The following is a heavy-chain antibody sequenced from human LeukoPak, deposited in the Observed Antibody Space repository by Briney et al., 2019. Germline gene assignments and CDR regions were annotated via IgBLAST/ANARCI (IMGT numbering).Heavy chain of an antibody. J-gene: IGHJ4*02. CDR1: GFTFGDYA. CDR3: TRDQTPYY. V-gene: IGHV3-49*04. Sequence: GGSLRLSCTASGFTFGDYAMTWVRQTPGKGLEWVGFIASETYGGTAEYAASVKGRFIISRDDSKSIAYLQMNSLKTEDTAVYYCTRDQTPYYWGQGALVTVSS. CDR2: IASETYGGTA.